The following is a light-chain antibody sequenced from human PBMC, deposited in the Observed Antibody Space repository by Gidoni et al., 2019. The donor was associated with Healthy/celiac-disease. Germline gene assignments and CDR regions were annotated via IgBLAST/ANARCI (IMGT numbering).Light chain of an antibody. CDR2: GAS. V-gene: IGKV3-20*01. CDR3: QQYGSSPLYT. J-gene: IGKJ2*01. Sequence: EIVLTQSPFTLSLSPGERATLSCRASQSVSSSYLAWYQQKPGQAPRLLIYGASSRATGIPDRLSGSGSGTDFTLTISRLEPEDFAVYYCQQYGSSPLYTFGQGTKLEIK. CDR1: QSVSSSY.